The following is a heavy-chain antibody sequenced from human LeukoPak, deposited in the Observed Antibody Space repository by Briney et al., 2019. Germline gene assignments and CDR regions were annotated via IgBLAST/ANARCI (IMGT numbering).Heavy chain of an antibody. CDR3: ARDIGAVANG. CDR1: GFTVSSNY. Sequence: GGSLRLSCAASGFTVSSNYMSWVRQAPGKGLEWVSIIYSGGSTYYADSVKGRFTISRDISKNTLYLQINSLRAEDTAVYHCARDIGAVANGWGQGTLVTVSS. D-gene: IGHD6-19*01. V-gene: IGHV3-66*01. CDR2: IYSGGST. J-gene: IGHJ4*02.